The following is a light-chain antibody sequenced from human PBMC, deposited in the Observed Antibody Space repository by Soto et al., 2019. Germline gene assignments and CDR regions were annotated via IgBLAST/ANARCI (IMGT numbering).Light chain of an antibody. CDR3: QTWGTGIPWV. V-gene: IGLV4-69*01. CDR2: LNSDGSH. Sequence: QPVLTQSPSASASLGASVKLTCTLSSGHSSYAIAWHQQQPEKGPRYLMKLNSDGSHSKGDGIPDRFSGSSSGAERSLTISSLQSEDEADYYCQTWGTGIPWVFGGGTKLTVL. J-gene: IGLJ3*02. CDR1: SGHSSYA.